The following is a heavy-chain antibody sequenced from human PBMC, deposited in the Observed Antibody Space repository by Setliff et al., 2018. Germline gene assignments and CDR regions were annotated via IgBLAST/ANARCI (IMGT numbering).Heavy chain of an antibody. CDR2: TIPMFGTT. CDR3: ARDRFYNSWSGTSITAPHDAFDI. V-gene: IGHV1-69*05. D-gene: IGHD3-3*01. Sequence: ASVKVSCKASGATFSSYGISWVRQAPGQGLEWMGGTIPMFGTTEYAQKFQGRLTIITDESTNTAFMQLSSLRSEDTAVYFCARDRFYNSWSGTSITAPHDAFDIWGQGTMVTVSS. CDR1: GATFSSYG. J-gene: IGHJ3*02.